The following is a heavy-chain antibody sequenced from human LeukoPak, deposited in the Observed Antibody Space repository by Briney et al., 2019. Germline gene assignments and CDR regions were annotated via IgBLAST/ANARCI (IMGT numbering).Heavy chain of an antibody. J-gene: IGHJ5*02. CDR3: AREVAGLDWFDP. D-gene: IGHD6-19*01. CDR2: IWYDGSNK. Sequence: GRSLRLSCAASGFTFSSYGMHWVRQAPGKGLEWVAVIWYDGSNKYYADSVKGRFTISRDNSKNTLYLQMNSLRAEDTAVYYCAREVAGLDWFDPWGQGTLVTVSS. CDR1: GFTFSSYG. V-gene: IGHV3-33*01.